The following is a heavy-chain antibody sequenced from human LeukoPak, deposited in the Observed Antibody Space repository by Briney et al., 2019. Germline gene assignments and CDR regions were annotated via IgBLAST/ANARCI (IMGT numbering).Heavy chain of an antibody. J-gene: IGHJ4*02. Sequence: GASVKVSCKASGYTFTSYGISWVRQAPGQGLEWMGWISAYSGGTYYAQNFHDRITLTRDTSISTAYMELSRLRSDDTAIYYCARANALYCSSTSCLFDYWGQGTLVTVSS. D-gene: IGHD2-2*01. V-gene: IGHV1-18*04. CDR3: ARANALYCSSTSCLFDY. CDR2: ISAYSGGT. CDR1: GYTFTSYG.